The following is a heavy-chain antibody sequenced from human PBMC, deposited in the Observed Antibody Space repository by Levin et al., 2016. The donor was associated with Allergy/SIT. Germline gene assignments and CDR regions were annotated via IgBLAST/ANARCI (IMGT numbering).Heavy chain of an antibody. Sequence: SETLSLTCNVSGDSISSSSYYWGWIRQSPGKGLEWIASMYYRGSTYYNPSLKSRVAISIDTSKNHFSLSLNSVTAADTAVYYCARHDIVLFGELSHLFDYWGQGTRVTVSS. V-gene: IGHV4-39*01. CDR2: MYYRGST. CDR1: GDSISSSSYY. D-gene: IGHD3-10*01. J-gene: IGHJ4*02. CDR3: ARHDIVLFGELSHLFDY.